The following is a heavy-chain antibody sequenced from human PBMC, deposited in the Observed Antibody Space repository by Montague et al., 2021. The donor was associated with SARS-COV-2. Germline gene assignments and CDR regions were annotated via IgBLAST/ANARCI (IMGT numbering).Heavy chain of an antibody. Sequence: SETLSLTCSVYGDSFSTYSWIWVRQPPGEGLEWIGEINHTGSTSYNPSLRRRVTMSIDSSNNQVSLKLSSMTAADTALYYCATRSTLWFMDDWGQGTTVTVSS. CDR3: ATRSTLWFMDD. CDR1: GDSFSTYS. J-gene: IGHJ6*02. V-gene: IGHV4-34*01. CDR2: INHTGST. D-gene: IGHD3-10*01.